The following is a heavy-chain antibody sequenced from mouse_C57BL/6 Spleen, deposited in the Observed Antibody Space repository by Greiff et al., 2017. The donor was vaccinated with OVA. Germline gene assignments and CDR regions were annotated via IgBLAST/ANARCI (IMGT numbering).Heavy chain of an antibody. Sequence: QVQLKESGPELVKPGASVKISCKASGYTFTDYYINWVKQRPGQGLEWIGWIFPGSGSTYYNEKFKGKATLTVDKSSSTAYMLLSSLTSEDSAVYFCARSYGNYEGWYFDVWGTGTTVTVSS. D-gene: IGHD2-1*01. V-gene: IGHV1-75*01. CDR2: IFPGSGST. CDR3: ARSYGNYEGWYFDV. CDR1: GYTFTDYY. J-gene: IGHJ1*03.